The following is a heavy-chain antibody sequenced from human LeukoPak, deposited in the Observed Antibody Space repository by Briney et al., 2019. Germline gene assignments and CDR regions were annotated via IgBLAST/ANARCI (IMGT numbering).Heavy chain of an antibody. V-gene: IGHV3-30*04. D-gene: IGHD3-16*01. CDR1: GFTFSSYA. J-gene: IGHJ4*02. Sequence: GGSLRLSCAASGFTFSSYAMHWVRQAPGKGLEWVAVISYDGSNKYYADSVKGRFTISRDNSKNTLYLQMNSLRAEDTAVYYCARAPSNIWGSYDYWGQGTLVTVSS. CDR2: ISYDGSNK. CDR3: ARAPSNIWGSYDY.